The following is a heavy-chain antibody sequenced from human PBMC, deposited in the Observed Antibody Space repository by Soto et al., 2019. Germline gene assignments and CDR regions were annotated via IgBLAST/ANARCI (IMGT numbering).Heavy chain of an antibody. Sequence: QVQLLESGPGLVTPWDTLSLTCTVSGAYVSDFSWSWLRQPAGKGLEWIGRITVHGITQYSPSFRSRVTMSMDTSRHQFSLNLQSATAADTSLYYCARESGENWTYEAHWGQGTLVTVSS. CDR3: ARESGENWTYEAH. CDR2: ITVHGIT. D-gene: IGHD1-7*01. V-gene: IGHV4-4*07. J-gene: IGHJ1*01. CDR1: GAYVSDFS.